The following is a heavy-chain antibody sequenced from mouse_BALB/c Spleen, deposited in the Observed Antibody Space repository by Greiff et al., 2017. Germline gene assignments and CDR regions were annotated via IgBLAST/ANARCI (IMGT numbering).Heavy chain of an antibody. J-gene: IGHJ3*01. CDR3: TRPGSFAY. Sequence: VQLHQSGAELVKPGASVKLSCKASGYTFTSYYMYWVKQRPGQGLEWIGEINPSNGGTNFNEKFKSKATLTVDKSSSTAYMQLSSLTSEDSAVYYCTRPGSFAYWGQGTLVTVSA. CDR1: GYTFTSYY. CDR2: INPSNGGT. V-gene: IGHV1S81*02.